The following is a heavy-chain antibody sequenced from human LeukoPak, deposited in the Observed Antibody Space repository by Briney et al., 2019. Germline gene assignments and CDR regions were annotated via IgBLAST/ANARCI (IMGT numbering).Heavy chain of an antibody. J-gene: IGHJ4*02. CDR1: GFTFSSYW. CDR2: INSDGSST. V-gene: IGHV3-74*01. Sequence: GGSLRLSCAASGFTFSSYWMHWVRQGPGKGLVWVSRINSDGSSTSYADSVRGRFTISRDNAKNTLYLQMNSLKIEDTAVYYCTTILFDYGDYFDYWGQGTLVTVSS. CDR3: TTILFDYGDYFDY. D-gene: IGHD4-17*01.